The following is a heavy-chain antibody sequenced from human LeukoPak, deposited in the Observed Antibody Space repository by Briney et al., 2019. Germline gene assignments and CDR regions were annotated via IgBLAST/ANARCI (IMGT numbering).Heavy chain of an antibody. V-gene: IGHV1-2*02. CDR1: GYTFTGYY. CDR3: AISGLYGDYVALRFDP. CDR2: INPNSGGT. J-gene: IGHJ5*02. Sequence: ASVKVSCKASGYTFTGYYMHWVRQAPGQGLEWMGWINPNSGGTNYAQKFQGRVTMTRDTSISTACMELSRLRSDDTAVYYCAISGLYGDYVALRFDPWGQGTLVTVSS. D-gene: IGHD4-17*01.